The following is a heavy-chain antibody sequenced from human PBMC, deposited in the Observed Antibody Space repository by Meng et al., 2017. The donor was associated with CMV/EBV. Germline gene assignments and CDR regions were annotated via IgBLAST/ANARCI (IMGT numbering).Heavy chain of an antibody. Sequence: ASVKVSCKASGYTFTSYGISWVRQAPGQGLEWMGWISAYNGNTNYVQKLQGRVTMTTDTSTSTAYMELRSLRSDDTAVYYCARDPKGARAFDIWGQGTMVTVSS. CDR1: GYTFTSYG. V-gene: IGHV1-18*01. CDR2: ISAYNGNT. CDR3: ARDPKGARAFDI. J-gene: IGHJ3*02. D-gene: IGHD5-12*01.